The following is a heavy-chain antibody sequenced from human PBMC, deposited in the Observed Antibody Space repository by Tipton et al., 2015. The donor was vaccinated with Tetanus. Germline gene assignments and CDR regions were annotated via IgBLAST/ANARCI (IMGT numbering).Heavy chain of an antibody. CDR2: IYNSGRT. CDR3: VRDDEDCYDSIGYGWNFIDI. D-gene: IGHD3-22*01. J-gene: IGHJ3*02. V-gene: IGHV4-59*01. CDR1: GGSISNYY. Sequence: TLSLTCNISGGSISNYYWTWIRKPPGKGLEWIGNIYNSGRTSYNPSPMGRVTMSVDTSKNQLSLNLSSVTAADTAVYYCVRDDEDCYDSIGYGWNFIDIWGQGAMVSVSS.